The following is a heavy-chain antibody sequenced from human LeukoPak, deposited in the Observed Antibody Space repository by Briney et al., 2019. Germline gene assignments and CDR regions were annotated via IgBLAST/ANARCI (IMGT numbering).Heavy chain of an antibody. CDR3: ARHPPYSSGWYRGGPFDY. J-gene: IGHJ4*02. CDR2: INHSGST. CDR1: GGSFSGYY. Sequence: PSETLSLTCAVYGGSFSGYYWSWIRQPPGKGLEWIGEINHSGSTNYNPSLKSRVTISVDTSKNQFSLKLSSVTAADTAVYYCARHPPYSSGWYRGGPFDYWGQGTLVAVSS. D-gene: IGHD6-19*01. V-gene: IGHV4-34*01.